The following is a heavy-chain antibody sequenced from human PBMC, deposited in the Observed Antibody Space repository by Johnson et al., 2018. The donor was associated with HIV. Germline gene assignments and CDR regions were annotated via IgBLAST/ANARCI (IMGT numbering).Heavy chain of an antibody. J-gene: IGHJ3*02. CDR2: VPDDGDNK. D-gene: IGHD2-2*01. CDR3: ARVSRLRDIEVLSDAFDI. Sequence: QEQLVESGGGLVQPGGSLRLSCAASEFTFSNYAMHWVRQAPGKGLEWVAVVPDDGDNKYYADSVKGRFTISRDNSKNTLYLQMNSLRAEDTAVYYCARVSRLRDIEVLSDAFDIWGQGTMVIVSS. CDR1: EFTFSNYA. V-gene: IGHV3-30-3*01.